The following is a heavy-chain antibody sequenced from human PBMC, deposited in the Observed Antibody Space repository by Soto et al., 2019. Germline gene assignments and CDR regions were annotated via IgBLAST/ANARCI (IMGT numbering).Heavy chain of an antibody. CDR1: GGSISSYY. CDR2: IYYSGST. CDR3: ARELKYCSSTSCRLYYFDY. Sequence: SEILSLTCTVSGGSISSYYWSWIRQPPGKGLEWIGYIYYSGSTNYNPSLKSRVTISVDTSKNQFSLKLSSVTAADTAVYYCARELKYCSSTSCRLYYFDYWGQGTLVTVSS. J-gene: IGHJ4*02. V-gene: IGHV4-59*01. D-gene: IGHD2-2*01.